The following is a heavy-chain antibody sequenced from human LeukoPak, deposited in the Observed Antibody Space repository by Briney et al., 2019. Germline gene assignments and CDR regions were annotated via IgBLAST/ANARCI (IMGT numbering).Heavy chain of an antibody. Sequence: PGGSLRLSCAASGFTFSSYDMNWVRQTPGKGLEWVSTISNSGGSTYNADSVKGRFTISRDKSKNTLYLQMNSLRAEDTAVYFCANSYSVTTSPFDYWGQGTLVSVSS. CDR3: ANSYSVTTSPFDY. CDR1: GFTFSSYD. J-gene: IGHJ4*02. CDR2: ISNSGGST. V-gene: IGHV3-23*01. D-gene: IGHD4-17*01.